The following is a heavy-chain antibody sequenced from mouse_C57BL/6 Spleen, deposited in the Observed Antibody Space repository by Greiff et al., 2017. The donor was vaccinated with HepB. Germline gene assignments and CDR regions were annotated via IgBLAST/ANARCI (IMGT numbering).Heavy chain of an antibody. D-gene: IGHD2-5*01. Sequence: EVKVVESGGGLVKPGGSLKLSCAASGFTFSDYGMHWVRQAPEKGLEWVAYISSGSSTIYYADTVKGRFTISRDNAKNTLFLQMTSLRSEDTAMYYCARDSNYDWYFDVWGTGTTVTVSS. CDR2: ISSGSSTI. CDR1: GFTFSDYG. J-gene: IGHJ1*03. V-gene: IGHV5-17*01. CDR3: ARDSNYDWYFDV.